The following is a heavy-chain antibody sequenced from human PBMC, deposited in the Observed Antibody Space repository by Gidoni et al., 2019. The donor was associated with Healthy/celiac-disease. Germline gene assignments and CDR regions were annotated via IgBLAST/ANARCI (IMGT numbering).Heavy chain of an antibody. J-gene: IGHJ4*02. D-gene: IGHD4-17*01. CDR2: IYYSGST. CDR3: ASGGTVTTNLYFDY. Sequence: QVQLQESGPGLVTPSQALSPTCTVPGGSIRTGCYYWSWSRQRPGKGLEWIGYIYYSGSTYYNPTLKSRVTISVDTSKNQFSLKLSSVTAADTAVYYCASGGTVTTNLYFDYWGQGTLVTVSS. CDR1: GGSIRTGCYY. V-gene: IGHV4-31*03.